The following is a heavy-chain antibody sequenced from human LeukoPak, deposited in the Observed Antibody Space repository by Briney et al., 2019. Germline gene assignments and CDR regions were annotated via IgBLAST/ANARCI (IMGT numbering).Heavy chain of an antibody. CDR1: GFTFSNYG. CDR2: IGPSGTNT. Sequence: GGSLRLSCAASGFTFSNYGMNWVRQAPGKGLEWVSGIGPSGTNTYYADSVKGRFTISRDNSKNTVYLQMNSLRAEDTAVYYCAKDGIVVVPAASWGIDYWGQGTLVTVSS. V-gene: IGHV3-23*01. J-gene: IGHJ4*02. D-gene: IGHD2-2*01. CDR3: AKDGIVVVPAASWGIDY.